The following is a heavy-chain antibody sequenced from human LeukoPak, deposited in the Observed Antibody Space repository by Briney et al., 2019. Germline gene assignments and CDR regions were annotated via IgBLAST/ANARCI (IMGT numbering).Heavy chain of an antibody. J-gene: IGHJ4*02. CDR2: IYYSGST. Sequence: SETLSLTCTVSGGSISSSNYCWGWIRQLPGKGLEWIGSIYYSGSTYYNPSLKSRVAMSVDTSKNQFSLKLSSVTAAGTAVYYCARQGRFLESLLFDYWGQGTLATVSS. D-gene: IGHD3-3*01. CDR1: GGSISSSNYC. V-gene: IGHV4-39*01. CDR3: ARQGRFLESLLFDY.